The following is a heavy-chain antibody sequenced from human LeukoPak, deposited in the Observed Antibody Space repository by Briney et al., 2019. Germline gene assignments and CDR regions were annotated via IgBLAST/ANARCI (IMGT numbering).Heavy chain of an antibody. CDR2: INWNGGST. CDR3: ARAGLNWGSQLAFDI. CDR1: GFTFDDYG. V-gene: IGHV3-20*04. Sequence: PGGSLRLACAASGFTFDDYGMSWVRQGPGMGLEWVSGINWNGGSTAYPDSVKGRFAISRDNAKNSLYLQMNSLRAEDTAVYYCARAGLNWGSQLAFDIWGQGTMVTVSS. D-gene: IGHD7-27*01. J-gene: IGHJ3*02.